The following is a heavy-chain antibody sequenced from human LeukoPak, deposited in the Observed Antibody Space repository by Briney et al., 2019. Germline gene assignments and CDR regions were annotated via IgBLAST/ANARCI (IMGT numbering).Heavy chain of an antibody. D-gene: IGHD2-15*01. J-gene: IGHJ4*02. CDR2: IYNSGST. CDR1: GVSISSYH. CDR3: ARKDGDY. V-gene: IGHV4-59*01. Sequence: SETLSLTCTVSGVSISSYHWSWIRQPPVKGLEWIGHIYNSGSTNYNPSLKSRVTISVDTSKNQVSLKLSSVTAADTAVYYCARKDGDYWGQGILVTVSS.